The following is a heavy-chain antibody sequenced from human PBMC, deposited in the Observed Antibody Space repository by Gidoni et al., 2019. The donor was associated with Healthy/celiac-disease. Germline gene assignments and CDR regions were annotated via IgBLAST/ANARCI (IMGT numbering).Heavy chain of an antibody. J-gene: IGHJ6*02. CDR1: GGSISSGGYY. CDR2: IYYSGST. V-gene: IGHV4-31*03. D-gene: IGHD3-10*01. Sequence: QVQLQESGPGLVKPSQTLSLTCPVSGGSISSGGYYWSWIRQHPGKGLEWIGYIYYSGSTYYNPSLKSRVTISVDTSKNQFSLKLSSVTAADTAVYYCARDRLPTMVRGVGDSYYYYYYGMDVWGQGTTVTVSS. CDR3: ARDRLPTMVRGVGDSYYYYYYGMDV.